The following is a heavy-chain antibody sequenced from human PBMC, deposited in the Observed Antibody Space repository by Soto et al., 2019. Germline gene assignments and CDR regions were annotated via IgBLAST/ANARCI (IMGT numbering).Heavy chain of an antibody. D-gene: IGHD3-16*01. CDR2: IYYSGST. CDR1: GGSISSYY. V-gene: IGHV4-59*01. Sequence: PSETLSLTCTVSGGSISSYYWSWIRQPPGKGLEWIGYIYYSGSTNYNPSLKSRVSTPVDTSKSQFSLTLTSVTAADTAVYYCARDQRDDYAWGPKGVFDQWGPGTLVTVSS. CDR3: ARDQRDDYAWGPKGVFDQ. J-gene: IGHJ4*02.